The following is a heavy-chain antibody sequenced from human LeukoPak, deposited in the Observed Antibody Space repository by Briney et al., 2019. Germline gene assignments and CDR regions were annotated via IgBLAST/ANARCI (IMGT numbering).Heavy chain of an antibody. CDR3: ARQRYSYNLDAFDI. CDR2: IYPGDSDA. J-gene: IGHJ3*02. Sequence: GESLKISCKGSGYSFTSYWIGWVRQLPGKGLEWMGIIYPGDSDARYSPSFQGQVTISADKSISTAYLQWSSLKASDTAMYYCARQRYSYNLDAFDIWGQGTMVTVSS. D-gene: IGHD5-18*01. CDR1: GYSFTSYW. V-gene: IGHV5-51*01.